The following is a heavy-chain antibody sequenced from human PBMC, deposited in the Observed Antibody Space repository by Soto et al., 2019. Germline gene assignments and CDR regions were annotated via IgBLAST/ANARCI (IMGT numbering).Heavy chain of an antibody. D-gene: IGHD2-2*01. CDR1: GFTFSSYP. J-gene: IGHJ4*02. CDR2: IGGSGTGFNT. Sequence: EVQLLESGGGLVRPGGSLRLSCAASGFTFSSYPMKWVRQGPGKGLEWVSTIGGSGTGFNTDYADSVKGRFVISRDNSKNPVYLPMNSLRAEDTALYYCARVAPYCSTTTCYIASWGQGTLVTVSS. V-gene: IGHV3-23*01. CDR3: ARVAPYCSTTTCYIAS.